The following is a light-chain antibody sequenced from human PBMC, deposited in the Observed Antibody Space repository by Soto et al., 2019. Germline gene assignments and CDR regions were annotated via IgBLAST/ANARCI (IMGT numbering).Light chain of an antibody. V-gene: IGLV1-40*01. CDR2: GNN. J-gene: IGLJ1*01. CDR1: SSNIGAGYD. Sequence: QSALTQPPSVSGAPGQRVTISCTGSSSNIGAGYDVHWYQQLPETAPKLLIYGNNNRPSGVPDRFSGSKSGTSASLAITGLQAEDEADYYCQSYDSSLSVYVFGTGTKLTVL. CDR3: QSYDSSLSVYV.